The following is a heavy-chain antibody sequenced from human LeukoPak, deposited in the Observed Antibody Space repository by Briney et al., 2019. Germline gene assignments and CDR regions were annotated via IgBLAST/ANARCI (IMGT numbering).Heavy chain of an antibody. V-gene: IGHV3-11*04. J-gene: IGHJ5*02. Sequence: PGGSLRLSCAASGFTFSDYYMSWIRQAPGKGLEWVSYISSSGSTIYYADSVKGRFTISRDNAKNSLYLQMNSLRAEDTAVYYCARDNRYSIFNWFDPWGQGTLVTVSS. D-gene: IGHD6-13*01. CDR2: ISSSGSTI. CDR1: GFTFSDYY. CDR3: ARDNRYSIFNWFDP.